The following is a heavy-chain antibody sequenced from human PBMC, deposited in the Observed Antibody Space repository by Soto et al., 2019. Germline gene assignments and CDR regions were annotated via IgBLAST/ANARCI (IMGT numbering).Heavy chain of an antibody. CDR3: AKGRIPYAIFDWFDP. J-gene: IGHJ5*02. V-gene: IGHV3-33*06. CDR1: GFTFDRYG. Sequence: PGGSLRLSCAASGFTFDRYGMHWVRQAPGKGLEWVAVIWSDGSTEYYADSVKGRFTISRDNSKNTMYLQMNSLRGEDTGVYYCAKGRIPYAIFDWFDPWGQGTLVTVSS. CDR2: IWSDGSTE. D-gene: IGHD2-8*01.